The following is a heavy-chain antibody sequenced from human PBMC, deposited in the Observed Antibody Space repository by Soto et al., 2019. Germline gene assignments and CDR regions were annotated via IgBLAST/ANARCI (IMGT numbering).Heavy chain of an antibody. D-gene: IGHD3-10*01. Sequence: QVQLVQSGAEVKNPGASVKVSCKASGYTFTSYGFIWVRQAPGQGLEWMGWISAYNGNTNYAQKVQGRATMTTDTFSTRGYMEVRTVRSDAAADYYCARAAGQGARAYWGQGTMVTVSS. CDR1: GYTFTSYG. CDR2: ISAYNGNT. V-gene: IGHV1-18*01. CDR3: ARAAGQGARAY. J-gene: IGHJ4*02.